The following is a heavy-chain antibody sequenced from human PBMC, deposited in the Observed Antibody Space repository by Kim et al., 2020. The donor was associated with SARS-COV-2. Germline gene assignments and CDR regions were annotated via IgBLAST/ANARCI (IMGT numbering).Heavy chain of an antibody. D-gene: IGHD2-15*01. J-gene: IGHJ6*02. V-gene: IGHV4-34*01. CDR1: GGSFSGYY. Sequence: SETLSLTCAVYGGSFSGYYWSWIRQPPGKGLEWIGEINHSGSTNYNPSLKSRVTISVDTSKNQFSLKLSSVTAADTAVYYCARVNRINCSGGSCYSGLRYYYYYGMDVWGQGTTVTVSS. CDR2: INHSGST. CDR3: ARVNRINCSGGSCYSGLRYYYYYGMDV.